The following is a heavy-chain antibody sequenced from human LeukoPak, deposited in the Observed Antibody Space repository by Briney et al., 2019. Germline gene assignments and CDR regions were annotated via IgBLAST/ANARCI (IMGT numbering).Heavy chain of an antibody. CDR1: GGSFSGYY. V-gene: IGHV4-34*01. Sequence: AETLSLTCAVYGGSFSGYYWSWIRQPPGKGLEWIGEINHSGSTNYNPSLKSRVTISVDTSKNQFSLKLSSVTAADTAVHYCARGITMVRGAPAYWGQGTLVTVSS. D-gene: IGHD3-10*01. J-gene: IGHJ4*02. CDR3: ARGITMVRGAPAY. CDR2: INHSGST.